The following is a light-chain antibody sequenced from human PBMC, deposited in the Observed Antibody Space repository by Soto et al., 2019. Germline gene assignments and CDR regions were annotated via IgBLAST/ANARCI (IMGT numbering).Light chain of an antibody. CDR3: SSYTSSSTVV. CDR2: EVS. Sequence: QSALTQPASVSGSPGQSITISCTGTSSDVGGYNHVSWYQQHPGKPPKLMIYEVSNWPSGVSNRFSGSKSGNTASLTISGLQAEDEADYYCSSYTSSSTVVFGGGTKLTVL. J-gene: IGLJ2*01. V-gene: IGLV2-14*01. CDR1: SSDVGGYNH.